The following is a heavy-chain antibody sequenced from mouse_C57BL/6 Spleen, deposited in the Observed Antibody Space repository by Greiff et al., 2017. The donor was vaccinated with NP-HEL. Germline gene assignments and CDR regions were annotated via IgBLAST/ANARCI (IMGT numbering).Heavy chain of an antibody. V-gene: IGHV1-55*01. J-gene: IGHJ4*01. Sequence: VQLQQSGAELVKHGASVQMSCKASGYTFTSYWITWVKQRPGQGLEWIGDIYPGSGSTNYNEKFMSKATLTVDTSSSTAYMQLSSMTSEDSAVYYSARRYGSSLYYAMDYWGQGTSVTVSS. CDR2: IYPGSGST. D-gene: IGHD1-1*01. CDR1: GYTFTSYW. CDR3: ARRYGSSLYYAMDY.